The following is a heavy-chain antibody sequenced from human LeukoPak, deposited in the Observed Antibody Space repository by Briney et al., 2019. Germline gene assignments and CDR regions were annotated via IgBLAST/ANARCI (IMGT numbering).Heavy chain of an antibody. CDR3: TSHAAFDP. Sequence: GGSLRLSCAASGFTLNNAWMNWVRQAPGKGLEWVGRIKSKNVGGTTDYAAPVKGRFTISRDDSKNTVYLQMNSLKIEDTAVYYCTSHAAFDPWGQGTLVTV. CDR1: GFTLNNAW. V-gene: IGHV3-15*01. J-gene: IGHJ5*02. CDR2: IKSKNVGGTT.